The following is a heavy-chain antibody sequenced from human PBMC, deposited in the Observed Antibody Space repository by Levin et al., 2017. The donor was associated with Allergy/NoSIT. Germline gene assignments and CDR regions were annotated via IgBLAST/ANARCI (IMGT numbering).Heavy chain of an antibody. Sequence: GESLKISCAASGFTFSSYAMSWVRQAPGKGLEWVSAISGSGGSTYYADSVKGRFTISRDNSKNTLYLQMNSLRAEDTAVYYCAKRPIYYYYYMDVWGKGTTVTVSS. CDR3: AKRPIYYYYYMDV. J-gene: IGHJ6*03. V-gene: IGHV3-23*01. CDR1: GFTFSSYA. CDR2: ISGSGGST.